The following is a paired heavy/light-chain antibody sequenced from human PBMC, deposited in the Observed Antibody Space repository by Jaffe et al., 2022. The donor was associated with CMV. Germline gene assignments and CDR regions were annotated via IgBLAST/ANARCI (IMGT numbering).Heavy chain of an antibody. CDR2: VDPSGDRT. Sequence: QVQLVQSGAEVRKPGASVKVSCKASGYTFTTYYLHWMRQAPGQGPEWMGMVDPSGDRTDYAQKFRGRVTMTRDTSTNTVYMELSSLRSEDTSVYYCAREFPESYYFDYWGQGSLVTVSS. V-gene: IGHV1-46*01. CDR1: GYTFTTYY. CDR3: AREFPESYYFDY. J-gene: IGHJ4*02.
Light chain of an antibody. Sequence: EIVLTQSPGTLSLSPGERATLSCRASQNVRSSYLAWYQQKPGQAPRLLIYGASSRATGIPDTFSGSGSGTDFTLTISRLEPEDFAVYYCQQYVSSGYTFGQGTKLEIK. J-gene: IGKJ2*01. V-gene: IGKV3-20*01. CDR2: GAS. CDR3: QQYVSSGYT. CDR1: QNVRSSY.